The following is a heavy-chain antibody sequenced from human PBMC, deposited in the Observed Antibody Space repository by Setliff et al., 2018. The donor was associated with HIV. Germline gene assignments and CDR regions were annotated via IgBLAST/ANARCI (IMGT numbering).Heavy chain of an antibody. CDR1: GDSISRSRYY. Sequence: SETLSLTCVVSGDSISRSRYYWSWIRQPPGKGLEWIGEINHSGSTNYNPSLKSRVTISVDTSKNQFSLRLTSVTAADTAVYYCARAPPGIQDDAFDVWGQGTMVTVSS. V-gene: IGHV4-39*07. CDR2: INHSGST. J-gene: IGHJ3*01. CDR3: ARAPPGIQDDAFDV.